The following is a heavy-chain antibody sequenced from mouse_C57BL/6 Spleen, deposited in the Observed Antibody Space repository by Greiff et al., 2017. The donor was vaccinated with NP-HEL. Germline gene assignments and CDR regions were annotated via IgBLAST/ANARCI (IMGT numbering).Heavy chain of an antibody. Sequence: QVQLQQSGAELVRPGTSVKVSCKASGYAFTNYLIEWVKQRPGQGLEWIGVINPGSGGTNYNEKFKGKATLTADKSSSTAYMQLSSLTSEDSAVYFGARYDGYYGGFAYWGQGTLVTVSA. V-gene: IGHV1-54*01. D-gene: IGHD2-3*01. CDR3: ARYDGYYGGFAY. CDR1: GYAFTNYL. J-gene: IGHJ3*01. CDR2: INPGSGGT.